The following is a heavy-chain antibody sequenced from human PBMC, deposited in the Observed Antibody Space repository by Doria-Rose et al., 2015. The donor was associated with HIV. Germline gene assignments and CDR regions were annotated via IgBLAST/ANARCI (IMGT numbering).Heavy chain of an antibody. D-gene: IGHD3-9*01. CDR2: IFYSGST. J-gene: IGHJ5*02. CDR3: ARGYDIVTGYIPLDP. V-gene: IGHV4-59*01. CDR1: GGSISSYY. Sequence: QVQLQESGPGLVKPSETLSLICTVSGGSISSYYWSWIRQPPGKGLEWIGYIFYSGSTNYNPSLKSRVTMSVDTSKNQLSLKLRSVTAADAAVYYCARGYDIVTGYIPLDPWGQGTLVTVSS.